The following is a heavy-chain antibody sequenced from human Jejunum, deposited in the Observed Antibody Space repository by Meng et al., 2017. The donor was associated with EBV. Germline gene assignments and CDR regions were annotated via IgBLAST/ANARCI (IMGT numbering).Heavy chain of an antibody. D-gene: IGHD2-8*02. CDR3: ATFNCTVGTCSFDS. CDR1: GGSFSDYY. CDR2: IDHSGRT. Sequence: QAQGQQWGPGPLRPSETLSLTCAVYGGSFSDYYWSWIRQPPGKGLEWIGEIDHSGRTNYNPSLKSRVTLSLLTSKDHFSLRLSSVTAADTAVYYCATFNCTVGTCSFDSWGQGTLVTVSS. V-gene: IGHV4-34*01. J-gene: IGHJ4*02.